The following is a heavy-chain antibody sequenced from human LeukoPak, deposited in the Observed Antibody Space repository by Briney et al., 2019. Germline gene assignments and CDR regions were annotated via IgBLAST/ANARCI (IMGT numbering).Heavy chain of an antibody. CDR2: ITGSGGKT. V-gene: IGHV3-23*01. Sequence: GGSLRLSCAASGFTFSSYAMSWVRQAPGKGLEWVSGITGSGGKTYSADSVKGRFTISRDNSKTTLFLQMNSLRAEDTAIYYCAKGVAASLYYYGMDVWGPGTTVTVSS. J-gene: IGHJ6*02. D-gene: IGHD6-13*01. CDR1: GFTFSSYA. CDR3: AKGVAASLYYYGMDV.